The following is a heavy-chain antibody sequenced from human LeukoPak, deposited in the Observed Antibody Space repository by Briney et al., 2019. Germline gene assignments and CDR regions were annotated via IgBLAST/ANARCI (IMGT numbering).Heavy chain of an antibody. D-gene: IGHD3-10*01. CDR3: ARGRVRGVANWFDP. CDR2: INHSGST. Sequence: SETLSLTCAVYGGSFSGYYWSWIRQPPGKGLEWIGEINHSGSTNYNPSLKGRVTISVDTSKNQFSLKLSSVTAADTAVYYCARGRVRGVANWFDPWGQGTLVTVSS. CDR1: GGSFSGYY. J-gene: IGHJ5*02. V-gene: IGHV4-34*01.